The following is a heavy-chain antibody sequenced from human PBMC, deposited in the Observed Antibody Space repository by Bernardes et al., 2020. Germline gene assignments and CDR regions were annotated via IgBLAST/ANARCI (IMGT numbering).Heavy chain of an antibody. D-gene: IGHD6-13*01. CDR3: TRGGSWYLDY. V-gene: IGHV3-7*01. CDR1: GFTFSISW. CDR2: IKQDGSET. Sequence: GGSLRLSCAASGFTFSISWMSWVRQTPGKGLEWVANIKQDGSETYYVGSVKGRFTISRDNAQNSLYLQMNSLRAEDTAVYYCTRGGSWYLDYWGQGTLVTVSS. J-gene: IGHJ4*02.